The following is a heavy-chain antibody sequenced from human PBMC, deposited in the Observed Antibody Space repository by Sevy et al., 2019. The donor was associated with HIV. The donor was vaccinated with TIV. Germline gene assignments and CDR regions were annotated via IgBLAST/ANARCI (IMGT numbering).Heavy chain of an antibody. CDR2: IKEDGSVK. Sequence: GGSLRLSCEASGFTFSSYWMSWVRQAPGKGLEWVANIKEDGSVKYHVESVKGRFTISRDNAKNSVYLQMNSLRAEDAALYYCVRAMGAAGSYWGLGTLVTVSS. J-gene: IGHJ4*02. CDR3: VRAMGAAGSY. V-gene: IGHV3-7*01. D-gene: IGHD6-13*01. CDR1: GFTFSSYW.